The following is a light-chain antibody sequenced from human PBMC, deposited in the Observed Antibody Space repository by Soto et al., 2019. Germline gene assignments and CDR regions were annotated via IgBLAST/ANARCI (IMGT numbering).Light chain of an antibody. Sequence: EVLMTQSPATLSVSPGERATLSCRASQSVSGKLAWYQQKPGQAPRLLIYDASTRVTGIPDRLSGSGSGTDFTLTISRLEPEDFAVYYCQQYGSSGTFGQGTKVDIK. V-gene: IGKV3-20*01. CDR2: DAS. J-gene: IGKJ1*01. CDR3: QQYGSSGT. CDR1: QSVSGK.